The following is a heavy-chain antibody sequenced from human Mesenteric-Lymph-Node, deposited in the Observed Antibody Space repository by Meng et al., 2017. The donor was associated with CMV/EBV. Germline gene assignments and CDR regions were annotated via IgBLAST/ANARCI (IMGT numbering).Heavy chain of an antibody. D-gene: IGHD2-8*02. V-gene: IGHV1-2*07. CDR2: INPNTGGT. CDR1: TFTGHY. Sequence: TFTGHYIHWIRQAPGQGLEWMGWINPNTGGTNSAHKFQGRVSVTRDTSITTAFMELRSLTSDDTAVYYCARELGHCAAASCPRGILWGQGTLVTVSS. J-gene: IGHJ4*02. CDR3: ARELGHCAAASCPRGIL.